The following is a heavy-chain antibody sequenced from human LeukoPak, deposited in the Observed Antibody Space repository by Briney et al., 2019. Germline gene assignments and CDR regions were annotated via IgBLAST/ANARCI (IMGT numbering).Heavy chain of an antibody. D-gene: IGHD2-15*01. J-gene: IGHJ4*02. CDR1: GFTFSSYW. Sequence: GGSLRLSCAASGFTFSSYWMSWVRQAPGKGLEWVANIKQDGSEKYYVDSVKGRFTISRDNAKNSLYLQMNSLGAEDTAVYYCARDSSLLPPFYFDYWGQGTLVTVSS. V-gene: IGHV3-7*01. CDR2: IKQDGSEK. CDR3: ARDSSLLPPFYFDY.